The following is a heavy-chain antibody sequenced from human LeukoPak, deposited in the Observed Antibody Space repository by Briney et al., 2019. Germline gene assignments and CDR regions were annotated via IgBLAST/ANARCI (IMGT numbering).Heavy chain of an antibody. V-gene: IGHV3-33*01. CDR2: IWYDGSNK. CDR3: AREPSFYGDYFGFDY. D-gene: IGHD4-17*01. J-gene: IGHJ4*02. Sequence: GRSLRLSCAASGFTFSSYGMHWVRQAPGKGLEWVAVIWYDGSNKYYADSVEGRFTISRDNSKNTLYLQMNSLRAEDTAVYYCAREPSFYGDYFGFDYWGQGTLVTVSS. CDR1: GFTFSSYG.